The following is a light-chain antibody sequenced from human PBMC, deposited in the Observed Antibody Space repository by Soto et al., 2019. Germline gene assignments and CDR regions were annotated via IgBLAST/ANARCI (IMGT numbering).Light chain of an antibody. CDR3: QSYDSSNWV. Sequence: NFMLTQPHSVSESPGKTVTISCTRSSGSIASSYVQWYQQRPGSAPTTVIFEHNERPSGVPDRFSVSIDSFSNSASLTISGLKTEDEADYFCQSYDSSNWVFGGGTKLTVL. J-gene: IGLJ2*01. V-gene: IGLV6-57*04. CDR1: SGSIASSY. CDR2: EHN.